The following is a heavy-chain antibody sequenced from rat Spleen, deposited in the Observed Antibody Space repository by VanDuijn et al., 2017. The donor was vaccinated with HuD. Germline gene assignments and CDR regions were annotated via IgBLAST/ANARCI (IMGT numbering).Heavy chain of an antibody. Sequence: QVQLKESGPGLVQPSQTLSLTCTVSGFSLSNYGVLWVRQPPGKGLEWMGGIWGDGSTDYNSPLKSRLSISRDTSKSQVFLKMNSLQTEDTATYYCAREIRGMDYWGQGTLVTVSS. D-gene: IGHD4-3*01. CDR3: AREIRGMDY. J-gene: IGHJ3*01. V-gene: IGHV2-13*01. CDR2: IWGDGST. CDR1: GFSLSNYG.